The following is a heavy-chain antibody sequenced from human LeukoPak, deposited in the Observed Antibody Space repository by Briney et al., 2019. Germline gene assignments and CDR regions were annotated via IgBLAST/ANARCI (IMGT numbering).Heavy chain of an antibody. CDR3: ARHKASRDGYTTFDY. CDR1: GGSISSSNW. J-gene: IGHJ4*02. V-gene: IGHV4-4*02. Sequence: SSGTLSLTCAVSGGSISSSNWWSWVRQPPGKGLEWIGEIYHSGSTNYNPSLKSRVTISVDTSKNQFSLKLSSVTAADTAVYYCARHKASRDGYTTFDYWGQGTLVTVSS. CDR2: IYHSGST. D-gene: IGHD5-24*01.